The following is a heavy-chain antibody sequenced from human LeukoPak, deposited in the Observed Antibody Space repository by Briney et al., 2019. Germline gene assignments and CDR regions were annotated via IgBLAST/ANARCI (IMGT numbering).Heavy chain of an antibody. J-gene: IGHJ5*02. Sequence: PGGSLRLSCAASGFTFSSYSMNWVRQAPGKGLEWVSYISSSSSTIYYADSVKGRFTISRDTSKNTLYLQMNSLRVEDTAVYYCARDRPSGYYASASYWFDPWGQGTLVTVSS. V-gene: IGHV3-48*01. CDR1: GFTFSSYS. CDR3: ARDRPSGYYASASYWFDP. CDR2: ISSSSSTI. D-gene: IGHD3-10*01.